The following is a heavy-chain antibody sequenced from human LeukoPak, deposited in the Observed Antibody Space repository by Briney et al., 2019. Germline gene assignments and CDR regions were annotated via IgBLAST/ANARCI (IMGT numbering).Heavy chain of an antibody. V-gene: IGHV5-10-1*01. Sequence: GESLKISCKGSGYSFTSYWISWVRQMPGEGLEWMGRIDPSDSYTNYSPSFQGHVTISADKSISTAYLQWSSLKASDTAMYYCARLDYYGSGSYSVYYYGMDVWGQGTTVTVS. CDR3: ARLDYYGSGSYSVYYYGMDV. D-gene: IGHD3-10*01. CDR2: IDPSDSYT. J-gene: IGHJ6*02. CDR1: GYSFTSYW.